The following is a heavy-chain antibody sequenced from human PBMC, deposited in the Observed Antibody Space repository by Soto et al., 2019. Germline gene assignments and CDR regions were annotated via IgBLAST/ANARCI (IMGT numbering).Heavy chain of an antibody. V-gene: IGHV1-8*01. CDR3: ARARRGIAAAGTRRWFDP. Sequence: QVQLVQSGAEVKKPGASVKVSCKASGYTFTSYDINWVRQATGQGLEWMGWMNPNSGNTGYAQKFQGRVTMTRNTSISTDYMELSSLRSEDTAVYYCARARRGIAAAGTRRWFDPWGQGTLVTVSS. CDR2: MNPNSGNT. J-gene: IGHJ5*02. D-gene: IGHD6-13*01. CDR1: GYTFTSYD.